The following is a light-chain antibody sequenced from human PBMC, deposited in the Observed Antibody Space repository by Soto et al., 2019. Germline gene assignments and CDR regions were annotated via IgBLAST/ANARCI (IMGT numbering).Light chain of an antibody. Sequence: QSVLTQPPSVSAAPGQTVTISCTGSSSNIGAGFDVHWYQQVPGTAPKLVLYSNTARPSGVPDRFSGSKSGNTASLTISGLQAEDEAEYYCSSYTNINTRACVFGTGTKVTVL. J-gene: IGLJ1*01. CDR2: SNT. CDR1: SSNIGAGFD. V-gene: IGLV1-40*01. CDR3: SSYTNINTRACV.